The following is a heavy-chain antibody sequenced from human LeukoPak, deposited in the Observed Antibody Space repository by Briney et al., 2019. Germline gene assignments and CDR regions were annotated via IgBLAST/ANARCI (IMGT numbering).Heavy chain of an antibody. Sequence: GESLKISCRGSGFTFNTYWIGWVRQMPGKGLEWMGIIYPGDSDTRYSPSFQGQVTISADKSISTAYLQWSSLKASDTAMYARREGGGFYYDGWGQGTLVTVSS. D-gene: IGHD3-16*01. J-gene: IGHJ4*02. CDR2: IYPGDSDT. V-gene: IGHV5-51*01. CDR1: GFTFNTYW. CDR3: REGGGFYYDG.